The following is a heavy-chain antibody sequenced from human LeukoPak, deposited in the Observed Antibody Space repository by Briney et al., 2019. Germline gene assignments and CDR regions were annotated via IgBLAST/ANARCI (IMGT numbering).Heavy chain of an antibody. D-gene: IGHD3-3*01. J-gene: IGHJ4*02. V-gene: IGHV3-48*01. CDR3: ARDSPYYDFWSGYSRPLDY. CDR1: GFTFSTSS. CDR2: ISSNSNDI. Sequence: GGSLRLSCAASGFTFSTSSMNWVRQAPGKGLEWISYISSNSNDINYADYVRGRFTISRDNAKNSLYLQMSSLRADDTAVYYCARDSPYYDFWSGYSRPLDYWGQGTLVTVSS.